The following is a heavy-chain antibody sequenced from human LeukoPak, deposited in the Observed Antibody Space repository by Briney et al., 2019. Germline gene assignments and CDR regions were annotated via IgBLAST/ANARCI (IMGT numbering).Heavy chain of an antibody. CDR3: ARDRSLGIIDY. CDR2: IYYSGST. D-gene: IGHD3-16*01. V-gene: IGHV4-61*03. Sequence: PSETLSLTCTVSGDSIGSSDNYWSWIRQPPGKGLEWIGYIYYSGSTNYNPSLKSRVTISVDASKNHFSLKLSSVTAADTAVYYCARDRSLGIIDYWGQGALVTVSS. J-gene: IGHJ4*02. CDR1: GDSIGSSDNY.